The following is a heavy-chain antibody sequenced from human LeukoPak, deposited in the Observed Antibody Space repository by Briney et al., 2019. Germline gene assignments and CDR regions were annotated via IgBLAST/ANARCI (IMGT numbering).Heavy chain of an antibody. V-gene: IGHV4-4*07. CDR3: ARQGVATAIDY. CDR1: GGSISSYY. D-gene: IGHD2-21*02. Sequence: SETLSLTCTVSGGSISSYYWSWIRQPAGKGLEWIGRIYASGNTNYNPSLKSRVTMSVDTSKNLFALKLSSVTAADTAVYYCARQGVATAIDYWGKGNLVTVSS. J-gene: IGHJ4*02. CDR2: IYASGNT.